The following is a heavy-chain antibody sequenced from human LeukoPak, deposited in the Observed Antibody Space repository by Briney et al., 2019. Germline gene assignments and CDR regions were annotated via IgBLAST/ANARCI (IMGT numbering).Heavy chain of an antibody. CDR2: IRGNGATT. J-gene: IGHJ4*02. Sequence: GGSLRLSCAASGITFSSHAMTWVRQAPGKGLEWVAAIRGNGATTDYADSVKGRFAISRDNSKSTLYLQMNSLRAEDTAVYYCAKTRIAAAGVFDYWGQGTLVTVSS. D-gene: IGHD6-13*01. V-gene: IGHV3-23*01. CDR1: GITFSSHA. CDR3: AKTRIAAAGVFDY.